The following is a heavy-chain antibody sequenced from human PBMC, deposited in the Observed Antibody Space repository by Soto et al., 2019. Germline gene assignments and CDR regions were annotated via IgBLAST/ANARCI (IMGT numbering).Heavy chain of an antibody. Sequence: GGSLRLSCAASGFTFSSYAMSWVRQAPGKGLEWVSAISGSGGSTYYADSVKGRFTISRDNSKNTLYLQMNSPRAKDTAVYYCSLAVGGYYYGMDVWGQGTTVTVSS. CDR2: ISGSGGST. D-gene: IGHD2-15*01. CDR3: SLAVGGYYYGMDV. J-gene: IGHJ6*02. V-gene: IGHV3-23*01. CDR1: GFTFSSYA.